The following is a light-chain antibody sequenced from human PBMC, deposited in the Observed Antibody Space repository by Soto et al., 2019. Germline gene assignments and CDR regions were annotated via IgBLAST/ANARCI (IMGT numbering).Light chain of an antibody. CDR3: HQYNNWPPWT. CDR2: GAS. J-gene: IGKJ1*01. V-gene: IGKV3D-15*01. CDR1: QSVSSN. Sequence: EIVMTQSPATLSVSPGVRATLSWRSSQSVSSNLACYQQKPGQAPRLLIYGASTRATGIPARFSGSGSRTEFTLTISSLQSEDFAVYYCHQYNNWPPWTFGQGTKVDIK.